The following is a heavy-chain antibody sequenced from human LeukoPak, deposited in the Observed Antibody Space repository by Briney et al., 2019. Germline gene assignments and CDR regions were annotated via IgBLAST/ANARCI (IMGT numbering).Heavy chain of an antibody. CDR3: AKDLSSGSRRAY. V-gene: IGHV3-66*02. CDR2: IYNDGTT. CDR1: GFTVHNNY. J-gene: IGHJ4*02. Sequence: GGSLRLSCAVSGFTVHNNYMNWVRQAPGKGLEWVSVIYNDGTTYYTDSVKGRFTISRDNSKNTLYLQMNSLRAEDTGVYYCAKDLSSGSRRAYWGQGTLVTVSS. D-gene: IGHD6-19*01.